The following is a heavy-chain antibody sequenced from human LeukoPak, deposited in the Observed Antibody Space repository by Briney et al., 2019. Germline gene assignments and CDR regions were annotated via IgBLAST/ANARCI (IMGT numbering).Heavy chain of an antibody. CDR3: RSWNY. Sequence: SETLSLTCAVYGGSFSGYYWSWIRQPPGRGLEWIGEINHSGSTNYNPSLKSRVTISVDTSKNQFSLKLSSVTAADTAVYYCRSWNYWGQGTLVTVSS. CDR1: GGSFSGYY. J-gene: IGHJ4*02. CDR2: INHSGST. V-gene: IGHV4-34*01.